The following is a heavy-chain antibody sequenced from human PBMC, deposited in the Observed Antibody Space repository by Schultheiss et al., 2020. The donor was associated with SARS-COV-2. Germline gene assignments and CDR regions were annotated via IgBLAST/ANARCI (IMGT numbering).Heavy chain of an antibody. V-gene: IGHV1-2*02. CDR3: AAGHYDLCMDV. D-gene: IGHD3-3*01. CDR1: GYTFTGYY. J-gene: IGHJ6*02. Sequence: GESLKISCKASGYTFTGYYMHWVRQAPGQGLEWMGWINPNSGGTNYAQKFQGRVTMTRDTSISTAYMELSSLRSEDTAVYYCAAGHYDLCMDVWGQGTTVTVSS. CDR2: INPNSGGT.